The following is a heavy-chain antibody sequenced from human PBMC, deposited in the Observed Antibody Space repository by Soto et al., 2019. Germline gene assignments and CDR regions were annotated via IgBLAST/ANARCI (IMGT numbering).Heavy chain of an antibody. CDR2: IYYSGST. CDR1: GDSISSSTYF. J-gene: IGHJ4*02. V-gene: IGHV4-39*01. CDR3: ARHLGEGYFDY. Sequence: SETLSLTCTVSGDSISSSTYFWGWVRQPPGEGLEWIGSIYYSGSTYYNPSLKSRVTISVDTSKNHFSLKLSSVTAADTAVYYCARHLGEGYFDYWGQGTLVNVS.